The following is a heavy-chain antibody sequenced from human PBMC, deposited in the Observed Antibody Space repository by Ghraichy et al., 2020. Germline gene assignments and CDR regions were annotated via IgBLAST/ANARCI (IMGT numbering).Heavy chain of an antibody. CDR3: ARGSRVVRFYYYDGMDV. V-gene: IGHV3-48*02. CDR1: GFPFSSYS. D-gene: IGHD4-23*01. J-gene: IGHJ6*02. Sequence: GGSLRLSCVGSGFPFSSYSFNWVSQSPGKGLEWVSYITGSGRTKSYADSVKGRFTISRDNAQNSLYLQMNSLRDEDTAVYYCARGSRVVRFYYYDGMDVWGQGTTVTVSS. CDR2: ITGSGRTK.